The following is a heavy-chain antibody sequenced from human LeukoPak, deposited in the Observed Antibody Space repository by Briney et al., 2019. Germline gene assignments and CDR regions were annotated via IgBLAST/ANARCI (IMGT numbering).Heavy chain of an antibody. CDR1: GGTFSSYA. V-gene: IGHV1-69*06. Sequence: ASVKVSCKASGGTFSSYAISWVRQAPGQGLEWMGGIIPIFGTANYAQKFQGRVTITAVKSTSTAYMELSSLRSEDTAVYYCARETPSSWHTSAFYYYYGMDVWGKGTTVTVSS. J-gene: IGHJ6*04. CDR2: IIPIFGTA. CDR3: ARETPSSWHTSAFYYYYGMDV. D-gene: IGHD6-13*01.